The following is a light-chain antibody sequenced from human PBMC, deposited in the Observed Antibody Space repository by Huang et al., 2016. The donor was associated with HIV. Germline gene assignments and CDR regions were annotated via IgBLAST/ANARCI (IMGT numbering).Light chain of an antibody. Sequence: EIVLTQSPATPSLSPGERATLSCRASQSLSSHLAWYQQKPGQAPRLLIYYASNRATGIPARFSCGGAGTDFTLTISSLGPEDFAVYYCQQRSDWPLTFGGGTKVEIK. CDR3: QQRSDWPLT. CDR2: YAS. CDR1: QSLSSH. V-gene: IGKV3-11*01. J-gene: IGKJ4*01.